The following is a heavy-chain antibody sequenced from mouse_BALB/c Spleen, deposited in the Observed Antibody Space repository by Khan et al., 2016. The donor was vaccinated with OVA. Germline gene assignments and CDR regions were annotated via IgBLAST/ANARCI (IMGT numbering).Heavy chain of an antibody. CDR3: AKNYASWFAY. CDR2: IYPGSGTT. V-gene: IGHV1-77*01. D-gene: IGHD1-1*02. Sequence: VRLQESGPELMKPGASVNISCKASGYTFTDYVINWVKQRTGQGLEWIGEIYPGSGTTYYNEKFKGKATLTADKSSNTAYMQLSSLTSEDSAVYFFAKNYASWFAYWGQGTLVTVSA. CDR1: GYTFTDYV. J-gene: IGHJ3*01.